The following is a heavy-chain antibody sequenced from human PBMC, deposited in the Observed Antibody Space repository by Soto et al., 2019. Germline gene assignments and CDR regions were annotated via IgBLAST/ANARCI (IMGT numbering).Heavy chain of an antibody. CDR2: IKPKSGAT. CDR3: ARGRKLLRRDFDY. J-gene: IGHJ4*02. Sequence: SVKVSRKASGYTFHRYYKHRVPQAPAQGLEWMGWIKPKSGATTSAKQLKGRVNMKRATSIRTAHMELSTLTSHDPAVYSCARGRKLLRRDFDYRGQGNMVTVYS. V-gene: IGHV1-2*02. D-gene: IGHD1-7*01. CDR1: GYTFHRYY.